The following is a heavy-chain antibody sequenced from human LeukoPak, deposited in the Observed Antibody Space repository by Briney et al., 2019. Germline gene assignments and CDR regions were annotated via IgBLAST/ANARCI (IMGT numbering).Heavy chain of an antibody. V-gene: IGHV3-48*04. D-gene: IGHD1-26*01. J-gene: IGHJ4*02. CDR3: ARDPYSGSYRMDS. CDR1: GFTFSSYS. Sequence: QTGGSLRLSCAASGFTFSSYSMNWVRQAPGKGLEWVSYIDSTSGSIYYGDAVKGRFSISRDNAKNSLYLQMNSLKVEDTAIYYCARDPYSGSYRMDSWGQGTLVTVFS. CDR2: IDSTSGSI.